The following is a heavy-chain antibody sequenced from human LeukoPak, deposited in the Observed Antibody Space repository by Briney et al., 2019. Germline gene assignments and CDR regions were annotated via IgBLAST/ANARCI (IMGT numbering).Heavy chain of an antibody. J-gene: IGHJ4*02. Sequence: SVKVSCKASGGTFSSYAISWVRQAPGQGLEWMGGIIPIFGTANYAQKFQGRVTITTDESTSTAYMELSSLRSEDTAVYYCASGRWLQLRVFDAYYFDYWGQGTLVTVSS. CDR3: ASGRWLQLRVFDAYYFDY. CDR1: GGTFSSYA. CDR2: IIPIFGTA. V-gene: IGHV1-69*05. D-gene: IGHD5-24*01.